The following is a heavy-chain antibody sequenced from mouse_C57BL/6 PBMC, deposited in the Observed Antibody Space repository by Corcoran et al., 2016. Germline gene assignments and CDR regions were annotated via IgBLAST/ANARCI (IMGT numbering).Heavy chain of an antibody. CDR1: GFSLSTSGMG. J-gene: IGHJ1*03. CDR2: IYWDDDK. Sequence: QVTLKESGPGILQSSQTLSLTCSFSGFSLSTSGMGVSWIRQPSGKGLEWLAHIYWDDDKRYNPSLKSRLTISKDTSRNQVFLKITSVDTADTATYYGVSVYVSSYDLYFDVWGTGTTVTVSS. V-gene: IGHV8-12*01. CDR3: VSVYVSSYDLYFDV. D-gene: IGHD1-1*01.